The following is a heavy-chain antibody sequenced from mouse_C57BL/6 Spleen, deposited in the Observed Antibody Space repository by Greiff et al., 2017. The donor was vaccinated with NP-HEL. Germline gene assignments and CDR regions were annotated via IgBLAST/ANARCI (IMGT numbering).Heavy chain of an antibody. CDR1: GFTFTDYY. V-gene: IGHV7-3*01. D-gene: IGHD2-5*01. J-gene: IGHJ2*01. Sequence: EVQLVESGGGLVQPGGSLSLSCAASGFTFTDYYMSWVRQPPGKALEWLGFIRNKANGYTTEYSASVKGRFTISRDNSQSILYLQMNALRAEDSSTYYCARDDSNYSYYFDYWGQGTTLTVSS. CDR3: ARDDSNYSYYFDY. CDR2: IRNKANGYTT.